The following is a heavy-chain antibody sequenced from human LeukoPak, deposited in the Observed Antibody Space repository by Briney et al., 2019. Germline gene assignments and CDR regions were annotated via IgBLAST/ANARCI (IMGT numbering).Heavy chain of an antibody. V-gene: IGHV4-31*03. D-gene: IGHD3-22*01. CDR3: AGAYYYDSSGYYYSDY. CDR1: GGSISSGGYY. Sequence: SETLSLTCTVSGGSISSGGYYWSWIRQHPGKGLEWIGYIYYSGSTYYNPSLKSRVTISVDTSKNQFSLKLSSVTAADTAVYYCAGAYYYDSSGYYYSDYWGQGTLVTVSS. CDR2: IYYSGST. J-gene: IGHJ4*02.